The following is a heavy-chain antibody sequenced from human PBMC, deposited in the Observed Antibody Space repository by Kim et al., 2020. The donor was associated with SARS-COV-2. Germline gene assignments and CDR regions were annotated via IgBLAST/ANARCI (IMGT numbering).Heavy chain of an antibody. Sequence: GGSLRLSCAASGFSFSTYWMHWVRQAPGKGPVWVSRINSDGSSTSYADSVKGRFTISRDNAKNTLYLQMNSLRAEDTAVYYCVRAQTSLTIFGMDVWGQGTTVTVSS. J-gene: IGHJ6*02. CDR3: VRAQTSLTIFGMDV. CDR1: GFSFSTYW. D-gene: IGHD3-3*01. CDR2: INSDGSST. V-gene: IGHV3-74*01.